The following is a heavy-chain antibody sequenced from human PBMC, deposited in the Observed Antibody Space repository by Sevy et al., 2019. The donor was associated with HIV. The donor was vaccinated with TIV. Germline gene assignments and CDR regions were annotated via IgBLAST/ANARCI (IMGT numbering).Heavy chain of an antibody. J-gene: IGHJ6*02. Sequence: GGSLRLSCAASGFTFSSYAMHWVRQAPGKGLEWVAVISYDGSNKYYADSVKGRFTISRDNSKNTLYLQMNSLRAEDTAVCYCARDRGIAALPARGMDVWGQGTTVTVSS. CDR1: GFTFSSYA. CDR2: ISYDGSNK. D-gene: IGHD6-13*01. V-gene: IGHV3-30*04. CDR3: ARDRGIAALPARGMDV.